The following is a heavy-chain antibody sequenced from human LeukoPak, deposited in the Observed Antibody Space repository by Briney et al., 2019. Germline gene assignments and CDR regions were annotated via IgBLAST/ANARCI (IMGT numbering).Heavy chain of an antibody. CDR2: ISGSGGST. J-gene: IGHJ4*02. Sequence: PGGALRLSCAASGFTFSSYDMTWVRQAPGRGLEWVSAISGSGGSTYYADSVKGRFTISRDNSKNTLSLQMNSLRAEDTAIYYCAKASNTWNYFDYWGQGTLVTVSS. V-gene: IGHV3-23*01. CDR1: GFTFSSYD. D-gene: IGHD1-1*01. CDR3: AKASNTWNYFDY.